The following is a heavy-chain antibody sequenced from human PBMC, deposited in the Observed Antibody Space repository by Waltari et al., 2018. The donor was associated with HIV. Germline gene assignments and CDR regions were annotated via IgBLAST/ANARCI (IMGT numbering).Heavy chain of an antibody. D-gene: IGHD6-25*01. V-gene: IGHV3-30*18. J-gene: IGHJ5*02. CDR3: AKGATAAAVEDL. CDR1: GFRLATYG. Sequence: QMQLVQSGGGVVQPGRSLRLSCAASGFRLATYGLPWVRQAPGKGLEWLAVISFDAKTTYYADAVVGRFIISRDNSMNRVYLQMNSLRVEDSAVYYCAKGATAAAVEDLWGQGALVTVSS. CDR2: ISFDAKTT.